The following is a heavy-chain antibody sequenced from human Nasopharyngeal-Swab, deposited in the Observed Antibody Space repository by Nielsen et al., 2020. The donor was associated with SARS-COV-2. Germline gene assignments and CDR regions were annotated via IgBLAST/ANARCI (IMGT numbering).Heavy chain of an antibody. CDR2: ISAYNGNT. Sequence: ASVKVSCKASGYTFTSYAMNWVRQAPGQGLEWMGWISAYNGNTNYAQKFQGRVTMTRDTSISTAYMELSRLRSDDTAVYYCARDSARYPGGMDVWGQGTTVTVSS. J-gene: IGHJ6*02. D-gene: IGHD3-10*01. CDR1: GYTFTSYA. V-gene: IGHV1-2*02. CDR3: ARDSARYPGGMDV.